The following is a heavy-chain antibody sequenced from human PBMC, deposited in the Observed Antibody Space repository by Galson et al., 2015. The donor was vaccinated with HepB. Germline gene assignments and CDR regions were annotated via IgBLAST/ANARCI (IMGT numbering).Heavy chain of an antibody. CDR2: ISGSGGNT. Sequence: SLRLSCAASGFTFSSYAMSWVRQAPGKGLEWVSAISGSGGNTYYADSVEGRFTISRDNSKNTLYLQMSSLRAEDTAVYYCAKGGTVEMATIWVGHSGFDYWGQGPLVTVSS. CDR1: GFTFSSYA. CDR3: AKGGTVEMATIWVGHSGFDY. D-gene: IGHD5-24*01. V-gene: IGHV3-23*01. J-gene: IGHJ4*02.